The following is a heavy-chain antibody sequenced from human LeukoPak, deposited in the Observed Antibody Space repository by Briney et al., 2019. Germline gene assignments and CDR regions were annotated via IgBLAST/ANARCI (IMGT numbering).Heavy chain of an antibody. CDR2: INPNSGGT. J-gene: IGHJ4*02. D-gene: IGHD2-15*01. Sequence: ASVKVSCKASGYTFTGYYMHWVRQAPGQGLEWMGWINPNSGGTNYAQKFQGRVTMTRDTSISTAYMELSRLRSDDTAVYYCASDLGYCSGGSCYPPYFDYWGQGTLSPSPQ. V-gene: IGHV1-2*02. CDR1: GYTFTGYY. CDR3: ASDLGYCSGGSCYPPYFDY.